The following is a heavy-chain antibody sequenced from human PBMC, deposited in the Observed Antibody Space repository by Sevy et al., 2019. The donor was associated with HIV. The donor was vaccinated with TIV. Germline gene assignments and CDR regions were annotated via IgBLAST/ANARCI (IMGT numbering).Heavy chain of an antibody. D-gene: IGHD3-10*01. J-gene: IGHJ3*02. CDR2: INQDGSGQ. V-gene: IGHV3-7*01. Sequence: GGSLRLSCAASGFTFAWYWMSWVRQTPEKGLEWVSNINQDGSGQNYVDSVKGRFTISRDNAKNSLYLQMNSLRVEDTAVYYCANKGGSPANAAFDTWGQGTMVTVSS. CDR1: GFTFAWYW. CDR3: ANKGGSPANAAFDT.